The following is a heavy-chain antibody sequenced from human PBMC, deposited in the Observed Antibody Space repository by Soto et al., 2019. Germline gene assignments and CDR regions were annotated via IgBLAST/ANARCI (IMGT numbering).Heavy chain of an antibody. Sequence: QVQLVESGGGVVQPGRSLRLSCAASGFTFSSYGMHWVRQAPGKGLEWVAVISYDGSNKYYADSVKGRFTISRDHSKNTLYLQMNSLRAEDTAVYYCAKDSHDYDFWRGYYKCYFDYWGQGTLVTVSS. CDR1: GFTFSSYG. D-gene: IGHD3-3*01. CDR3: AKDSHDYDFWRGYYKCYFDY. J-gene: IGHJ4*02. CDR2: ISYDGSNK. V-gene: IGHV3-30*18.